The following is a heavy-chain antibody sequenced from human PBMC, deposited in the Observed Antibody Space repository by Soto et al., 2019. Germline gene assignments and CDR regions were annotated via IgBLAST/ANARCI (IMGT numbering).Heavy chain of an antibody. V-gene: IGHV1-69*13. Sequence: SVKVSCKASGYTFTSYGISWVRQAPGQGLEWMGGIIPIFGTANYAQKFQGRVTITADESTSTAYMELSSLRSEDTAVYYCERDSMVNMPKRGAFDIWDQGRMVTVSS. J-gene: IGHJ3*02. D-gene: IGHD5-18*01. CDR2: IIPIFGTA. CDR3: ERDSMVNMPKRGAFDI. CDR1: GYTFTSYG.